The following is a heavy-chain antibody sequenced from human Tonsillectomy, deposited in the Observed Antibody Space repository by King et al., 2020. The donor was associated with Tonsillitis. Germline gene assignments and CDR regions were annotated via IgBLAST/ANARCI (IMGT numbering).Heavy chain of an antibody. V-gene: IGHV3-15*01. CDR3: ATGTISSGWYPFNY. Sequence: DVQLVESGGGLVKPGGALRLACEVSGFSFKNAWVSWVRQAAGKGLEWVGRIKSTTDGGTTDFAATVKGRFTISRDDSKNSLDLMMTSLKAEDTAVYYCATGTISSGWYPFNYWGQGTLVTVSS. CDR2: IKSTTDGGTT. CDR1: GFSFKNAW. D-gene: IGHD6-19*01. J-gene: IGHJ4*02.